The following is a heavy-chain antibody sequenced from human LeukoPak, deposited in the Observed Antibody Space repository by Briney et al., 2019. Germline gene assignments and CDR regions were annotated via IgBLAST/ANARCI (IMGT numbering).Heavy chain of an antibody. D-gene: IGHD6-19*01. V-gene: IGHV1-2*02. CDR2: INPNSGGT. J-gene: IGHJ4*02. CDR3: ARLRAVAGRMGFDY. CDR1: GYSFTTYY. Sequence: ASVKVSCKASGYSFTTYYIHWGRHAPGQGHEWMGWINPNSGGTEYAEKFQGRVTMTRDTSISTAYMELSRLRSDDTAVYYCARLRAVAGRMGFDYWGQGTLVTVSS.